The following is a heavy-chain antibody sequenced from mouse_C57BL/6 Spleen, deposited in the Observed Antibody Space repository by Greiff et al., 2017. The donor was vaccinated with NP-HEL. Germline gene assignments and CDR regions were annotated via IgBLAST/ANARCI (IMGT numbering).Heavy chain of an antibody. Sequence: QVQLKQPGAELVKPGASVKLSCKASGYTFTSYWMQWVKQRPGQGLEWIGEIDPSDSYTNYNQKFKGKATLTVDTSSSTAYMQLSSLTSEDSAVYYCERGNYYGSSYPWFAYWGQGTLVTVSA. D-gene: IGHD1-1*01. CDR1: GYTFTSYW. J-gene: IGHJ3*01. V-gene: IGHV1-50*01. CDR3: ERGNYYGSSYPWFAY. CDR2: IDPSDSYT.